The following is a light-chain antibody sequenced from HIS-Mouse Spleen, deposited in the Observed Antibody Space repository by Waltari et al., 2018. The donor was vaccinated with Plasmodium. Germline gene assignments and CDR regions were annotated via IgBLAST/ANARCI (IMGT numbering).Light chain of an antibody. V-gene: IGLV3-1*01. CDR1: KWGAKY. CDR3: QAWDSSTDYV. Sequence: SYELTQPPSVSVSPGQTASITCPGDKWGAKYACWDQQTPGQSPVLVIYQDSKRPAGIPQRFSGSKSGNTATVTISGTQAMDEADYYCQAWDSSTDYVFGTGTKVTVL. CDR2: QDS. J-gene: IGLJ1*01.